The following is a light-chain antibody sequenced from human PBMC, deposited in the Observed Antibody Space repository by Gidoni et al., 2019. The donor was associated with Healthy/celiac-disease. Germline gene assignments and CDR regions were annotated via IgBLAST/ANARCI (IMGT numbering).Light chain of an antibody. J-gene: IGLJ3*02. CDR2: RNN. Sequence: QSVLIQPPSASGTPGQRITISCSGNSSNLGTNYVYWYQQLPGTTPKLLIHRNNQRPSGVPDRFSGSKPGTSASLAISGLRSEDEADYYCAAWDDSLSGRVFGGGTKLTVV. V-gene: IGLV1-47*01. CDR3: AAWDDSLSGRV. CDR1: SSNLGTNY.